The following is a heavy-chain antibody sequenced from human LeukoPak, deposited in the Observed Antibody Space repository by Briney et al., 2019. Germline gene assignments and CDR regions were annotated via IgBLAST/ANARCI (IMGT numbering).Heavy chain of an antibody. Sequence: SETLSLTCTVSGGSISSYYWGWIRQPPGKGLEWIGSIYYSGSTYYNPTLKSRVTISVDTSKNQFSLKLSSVTAADTAVYYCATPGGIYYDIFDYWGQGTLVTVSP. J-gene: IGHJ4*02. CDR2: IYYSGST. CDR1: GGSISSYY. D-gene: IGHD3-22*01. V-gene: IGHV4-39*01. CDR3: ATPGGIYYDIFDY.